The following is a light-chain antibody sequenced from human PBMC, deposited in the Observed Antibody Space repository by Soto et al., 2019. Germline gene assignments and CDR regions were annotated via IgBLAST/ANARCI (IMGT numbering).Light chain of an antibody. J-gene: IGKJ3*01. CDR2: DAS. V-gene: IGKV3-11*01. CDR3: QQRSNWPFI. Sequence: EIVLTQSPANLSLSPGERATLSCRASQSVSSYLAWYQQKPGQAPRLLIYDASNRATGIPARFSGSGSGTALTLTISLLEPEDFAVYYSQQRSNWPFIFGPGTKVDIK. CDR1: QSVSSY.